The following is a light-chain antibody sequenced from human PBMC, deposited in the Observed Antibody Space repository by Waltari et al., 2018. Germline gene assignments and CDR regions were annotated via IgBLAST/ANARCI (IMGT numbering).Light chain of an antibody. Sequence: QSALTQPRPVSGSPGPSVTISCTGTCSDVGGYTYVTWYQQHPGKAPKLMIYDVSKRPAGVPDRFAGSKSGNTASLTISGRQAEDEADYYCCSYAGSPWVFGGETKLTVL. CDR1: CSDVGGYTY. V-gene: IGLV2-11*01. CDR2: DVS. CDR3: CSYAGSPWV. J-gene: IGLJ3*02.